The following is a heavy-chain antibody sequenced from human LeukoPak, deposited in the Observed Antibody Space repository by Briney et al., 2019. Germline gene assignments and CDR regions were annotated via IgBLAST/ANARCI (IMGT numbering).Heavy chain of an antibody. CDR3: ARGGATVTSFRSHKILYYFDY. CDR1: GYTFTSYY. Sequence: ASVKVSCKASGYTFTSYYMHWVRQAPGQGLEWMGIINPSGGSTSYAQKFQGRVTMTRDMSTSTVYMELSSLRSEDTAVYYCARGGATVTSFRSHKILYYFDYWGQGTLVTVSS. J-gene: IGHJ4*02. V-gene: IGHV1-46*01. CDR2: INPSGGST. D-gene: IGHD4-11*01.